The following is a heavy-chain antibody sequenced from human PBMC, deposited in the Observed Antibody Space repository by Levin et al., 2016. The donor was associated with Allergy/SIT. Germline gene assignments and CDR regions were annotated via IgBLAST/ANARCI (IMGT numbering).Heavy chain of an antibody. V-gene: IGHV3-53*04. D-gene: IGHD6-19*01. CDR3: ARDKVRVVAGMVGSYYYYGMDV. Sequence: WIRQPPGKGLEWVSVIYSGGSTYYADSVKGRFTIFRLNSKNTLYLQMNSLRAEDTAVYYCARDKVRVVAGMVGSYYYYGMDVWGQGTTVTVSS. CDR2: IYSGGST. J-gene: IGHJ6*02.